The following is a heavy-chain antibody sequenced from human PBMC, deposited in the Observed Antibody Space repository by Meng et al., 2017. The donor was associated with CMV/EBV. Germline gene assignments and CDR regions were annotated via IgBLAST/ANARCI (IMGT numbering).Heavy chain of an antibody. CDR1: GGSLSGYY. CDR3: ARGYCSSTNCPEGY. J-gene: IGHJ4*02. D-gene: IGHD2-2*01. CDR2: INYSGTT. Sequence: SETLSLTCAVYGGSLSGYYWSWIRQPPGKGLEWIGEINYSGTTNHNPSLKSRVTISLDSSKNQFSLNLNSVTAADTAVYCCARGYCSSTNCPEGYWGQGTLVTVSS. V-gene: IGHV4-34*01.